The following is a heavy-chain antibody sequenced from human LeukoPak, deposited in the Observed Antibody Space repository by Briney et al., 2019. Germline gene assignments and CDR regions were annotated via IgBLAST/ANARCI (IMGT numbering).Heavy chain of an antibody. D-gene: IGHD3-10*01. CDR1: GFTFSSYA. Sequence: PGRSQRLSCAASGFTFSSYAMHWVRQAPGKGLEWVAVISYDGSNKYYADSVKGRFTISRDNSKNTLYLQMNSLRAEDTAVYYCARPILWFGELPPDYWGQGTLVTVSS. CDR2: ISYDGSNK. V-gene: IGHV3-30-3*01. CDR3: ARPILWFGELPPDY. J-gene: IGHJ4*02.